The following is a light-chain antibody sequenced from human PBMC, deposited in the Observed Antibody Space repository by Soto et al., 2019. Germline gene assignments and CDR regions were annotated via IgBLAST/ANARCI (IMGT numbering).Light chain of an antibody. CDR2: WAS. Sequence: DIVMTQSPDSLAVSLGERATINCKSSQSVLYSSNNKNYLAWYQQKPGQPPKLLIYWASTRESGVPDRISGSGSESAFTITIIGLQDEAVAVYYCEQYYSTIFTFGHGTKVDIK. J-gene: IGKJ3*01. V-gene: IGKV4-1*01. CDR3: EQYYSTIFT. CDR1: QSVLYSSNNKNY.